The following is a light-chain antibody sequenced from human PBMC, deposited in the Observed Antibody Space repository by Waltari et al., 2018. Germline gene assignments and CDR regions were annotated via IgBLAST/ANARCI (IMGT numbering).Light chain of an antibody. J-gene: IGKJ1*01. Sequence: IFITQSPAPLSLSPGERATPSCRASQNVNSNLAWYQQKPGQAPRLLIYGASSRATGIPARFSGSGSGTQFTLTINSLQSEDSAVYFCQQHNDWPPWTFGQGTKVELK. CDR1: QNVNSN. CDR3: QQHNDWPPWT. V-gene: IGKV3-15*01. CDR2: GAS.